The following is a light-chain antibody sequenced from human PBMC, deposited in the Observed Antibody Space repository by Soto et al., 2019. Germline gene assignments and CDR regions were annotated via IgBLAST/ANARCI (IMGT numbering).Light chain of an antibody. J-gene: IGLJ3*02. CDR3: TAWDDRLSGVW. CDR1: SSNIGSNT. CDR2: RND. Sequence: QSVLTQPPSASGTPGQRVTISCSGSSSNIGSNTVNCYQQVPGTAPKLLIYRNDQRPSGDPDRFSGSKSGTSPSLAIGGLQYEVDTDYSCTAWDDRLSGVWFGGGTKVPL. V-gene: IGLV1-44*01.